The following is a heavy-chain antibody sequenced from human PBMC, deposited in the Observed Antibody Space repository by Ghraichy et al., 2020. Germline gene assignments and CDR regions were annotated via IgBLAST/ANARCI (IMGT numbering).Heavy chain of an antibody. CDR3: TRHPTYYDFWSGYSLFDY. D-gene: IGHD3-3*01. CDR1: GFTFGDYA. J-gene: IGHJ4*02. V-gene: IGHV3-49*01. CDR2: IRSKAYGGTT. Sequence: GGSLRLSCTASGFTFGDYAMSWFRQAPGKGLEWVGFIRSKAYGGTTEYTASVKGRFTISRDDSKSIAYLQMNSLKTEDTAVYYCTRHPTYYDFWSGYSLFDYWGQGTLVTVSS.